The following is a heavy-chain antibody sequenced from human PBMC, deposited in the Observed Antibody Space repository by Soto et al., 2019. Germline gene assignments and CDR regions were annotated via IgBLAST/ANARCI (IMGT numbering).Heavy chain of an antibody. CDR3: ARDPGSSWRFDY. Sequence: QVQLQESGPGLVKPSQTLSLTCTVSGGSISSGGYYWSWIRQHPGKGLEWIGYIYYSGSTYYNPSLKSRVTLSVDTSKNQFSLKLSAVTAADTAVYYCARDPGSSWRFDYWGQGTLVTVSS. V-gene: IGHV4-31*03. J-gene: IGHJ4*02. CDR1: GGSISSGGYY. D-gene: IGHD6-13*01. CDR2: IYYSGST.